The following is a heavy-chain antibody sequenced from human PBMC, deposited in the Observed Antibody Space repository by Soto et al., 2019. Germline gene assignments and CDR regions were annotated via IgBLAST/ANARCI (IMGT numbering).Heavy chain of an antibody. CDR3: AGPWASTVRGVLTA. V-gene: IGHV3-21*02. CDR1: GITFSSYS. CDR2: ISKTNTYI. D-gene: IGHD3-10*01. J-gene: IGHJ5*02. Sequence: EVQLVESGGGQVEPGGSLRLSCLATGITFSSYSMNWVRQGPGKGLEWIASISKTNTYIYYADSVEGRFTISRDNARNSSYLQLDSLRVEDTATYYCAGPWASTVRGVLTAWGQGTLVTVSP.